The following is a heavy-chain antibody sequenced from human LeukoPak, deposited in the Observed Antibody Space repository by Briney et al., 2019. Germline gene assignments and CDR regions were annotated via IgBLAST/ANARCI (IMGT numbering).Heavy chain of an antibody. CDR1: GGSISSYY. D-gene: IGHD6-13*01. CDR2: IYYSGST. J-gene: IGHJ4*02. CDR3: AREKALGIAAAGRLDYFDY. V-gene: IGHV4-59*01. Sequence: SETLSLTCTVSGGSISSYYWSWIRQPPGKGLEWIGYIYYSGSTNYNPSPKSRVTISVDTSKNQFSLKLSSVTAADTAVYYCAREKALGIAAAGRLDYFDYWGQGTLVTVSS.